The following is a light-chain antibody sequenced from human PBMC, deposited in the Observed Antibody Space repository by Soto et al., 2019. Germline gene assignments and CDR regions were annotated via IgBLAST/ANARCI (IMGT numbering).Light chain of an antibody. CDR3: QSYDSSLREV. J-gene: IGLJ2*01. CDR2: GNS. CDR1: SSNIGAGYD. Sequence: QSVLTQPPSVSGAPGQRVTISCTGRSSNIGAGYDVHWYQQLPGTAPKLLIYGNSNRPSGVPDRFSGSKSGTSASLAITGLQAEDEADYYCQSYDSSLREVFGGGTKLTVL. V-gene: IGLV1-40*01.